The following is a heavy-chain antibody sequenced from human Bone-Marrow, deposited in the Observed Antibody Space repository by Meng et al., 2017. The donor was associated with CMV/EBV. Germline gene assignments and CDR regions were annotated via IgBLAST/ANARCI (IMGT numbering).Heavy chain of an antibody. CDR1: GFTFSSYA. Sequence: GESLMISCAASGFTFSSYAMSWVRQAPGKGLEWVAVISYDGSNKCYADSVKGRFTISRDNSKNTLYLQMNSLRAEDTAVYYCARGPGRQWLTQRDYWGQGKLVNVDS. CDR2: ISYDGSNK. CDR3: ARGPGRQWLTQRDY. D-gene: IGHD6-19*01. V-gene: IGHV3-30-3*01. J-gene: IGHJ4*02.